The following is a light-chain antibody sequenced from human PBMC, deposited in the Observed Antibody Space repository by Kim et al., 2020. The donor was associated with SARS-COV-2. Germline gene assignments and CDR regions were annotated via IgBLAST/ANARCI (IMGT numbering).Light chain of an antibody. CDR3: HSRDNRGDHVV. CDR2: GKN. Sequence: SSELTQDPAVSVALGQTVRITCQGDSLRTYYASWYQQKPGQAPILVIYGKNNRPSGIPDRFSGSSSGNPASLTVTGAQAVDEADYYCHSRDNRGDHVVFG. V-gene: IGLV3-19*01. J-gene: IGLJ2*01. CDR1: SLRTYY.